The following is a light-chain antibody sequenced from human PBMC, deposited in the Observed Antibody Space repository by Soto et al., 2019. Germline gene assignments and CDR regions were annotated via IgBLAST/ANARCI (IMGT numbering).Light chain of an antibody. CDR1: QNVGSNS. V-gene: IGKV3-20*01. CDR3: QQYSRSSWT. Sequence: PGERATLSCRASQNVGSNSLAWFQQKPGQAPRLLIYGASSRATDIPDRFSGGGSGTDFTLTISRLEPEDSAVYYCQQYSRSSWTFGQGTKVEI. J-gene: IGKJ1*01. CDR2: GAS.